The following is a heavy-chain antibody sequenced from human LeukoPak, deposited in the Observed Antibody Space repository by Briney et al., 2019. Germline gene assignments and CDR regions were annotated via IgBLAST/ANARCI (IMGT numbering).Heavy chain of an antibody. CDR1: GGSIGSGSYY. D-gene: IGHD3-9*01. CDR2: VYYSGST. CDR3: ARGPTRYYFDY. J-gene: IGHJ4*02. Sequence: SETLSLTCTVSGGSIGSGSYYWGWIRQPPGKGLEWIGSVYYSGSTYYNPSLKSRVTISVDTSKNQFSLKLSSVTAADTAVYYCARGPTRYYFDYWGQGTPVTVSS. V-gene: IGHV4-39*07.